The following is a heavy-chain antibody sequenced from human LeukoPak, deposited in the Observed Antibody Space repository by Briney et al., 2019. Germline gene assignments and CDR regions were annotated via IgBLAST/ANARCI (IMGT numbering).Heavy chain of an antibody. V-gene: IGHV3-48*01. J-gene: IGHJ1*01. CDR3: ARDENPPEH. CDR2: IGSSSSTI. CDR1: GFTFSSYS. Sequence: GGSLRLSCAASGFTFSSYSMNWVRQAPGKGLEWVSYIGSSSSTIYYADSVKGRFTISRDNAKNSLYLQMNSLRAEDTAVYYCARDENPPEHWGQGTLVTVSS. D-gene: IGHD1-14*01.